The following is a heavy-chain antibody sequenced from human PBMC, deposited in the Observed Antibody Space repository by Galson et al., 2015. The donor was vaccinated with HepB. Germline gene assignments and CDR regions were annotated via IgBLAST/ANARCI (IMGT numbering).Heavy chain of an antibody. J-gene: IGHJ4*02. CDR1: GGTFSSYA. Sequence: SVKVSCKASGGTFSSYAISWVRQAPGQGLEWMGRIIPILGIANYAQKFQGRVTMTRDTSTSTVYMELSSLRSEDTAVYYCAFAEDGYNSFDYWGQGTLVTVSS. D-gene: IGHD5-24*01. CDR2: IIPILGIA. V-gene: IGHV1-69*04. CDR3: AFAEDGYNSFDY.